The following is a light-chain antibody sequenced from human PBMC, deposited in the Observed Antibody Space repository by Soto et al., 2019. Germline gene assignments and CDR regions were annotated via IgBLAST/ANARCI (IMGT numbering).Light chain of an antibody. CDR1: QTVNNNY. CDR3: QQYGI. V-gene: IGKV3-20*01. CDR2: ATS. Sequence: EIVLTQSPGTLSLSPGERATLSCRASQTVNNNYLGWYQQKPGQAPRLLIYATSTRATGIPDRFSGSGSGTDFTLTISRLEPEDSAVYFCQQYGIFGQGTRLEIK. J-gene: IGKJ5*01.